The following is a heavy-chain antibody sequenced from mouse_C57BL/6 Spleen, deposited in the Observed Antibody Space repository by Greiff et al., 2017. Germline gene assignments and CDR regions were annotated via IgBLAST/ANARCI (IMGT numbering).Heavy chain of an antibody. CDR3: VRQELLRYYFDY. J-gene: IGHJ2*01. CDR2: IRSKSNNYAT. V-gene: IGHV10-1*01. CDR1: GFSFNTYA. Sequence: EVQLQESGGGLVQPKGSLKLSCAASGFSFNTYAMNWVRQAPGKGLEWVARIRSKSNNYATYYADSVKDRFTISRDDSESMLYLQMNNLKTEDTAMYYCVRQELLRYYFDYWGQGTTLTVSS. D-gene: IGHD1-1*01.